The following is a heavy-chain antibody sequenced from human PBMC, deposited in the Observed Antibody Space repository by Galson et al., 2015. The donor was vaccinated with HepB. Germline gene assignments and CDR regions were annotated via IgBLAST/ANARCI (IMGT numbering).Heavy chain of an antibody. J-gene: IGHJ4*02. CDR2: IIPILGIA. V-gene: IGHV1-69*10. CDR1: GGTFSNYA. D-gene: IGHD3-10*01. CDR3: ARIVGGYGSGSFDSGEFDY. Sequence: SVKVSCKASGGTFSNYAISWVRQAPGQGLEWMGGIIPILGIANYAQKFQGRVTITADKSTSTAYMELSSLRSEDTAVYYCARIVGGYGSGSFDSGEFDYWGQGTLVTVPS.